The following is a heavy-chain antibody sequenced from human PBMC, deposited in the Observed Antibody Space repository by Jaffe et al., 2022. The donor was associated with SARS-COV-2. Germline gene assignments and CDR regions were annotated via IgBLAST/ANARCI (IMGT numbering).Heavy chain of an antibody. CDR2: IKSKTDGGTR. Sequence: EVQLVESGGGLVKPGESLRVSCATSGFTFSNAWMSWVRQAPGKGLEWVGRIKSKTDGGTRDYAAPVKGRFTISRDDSKNMLYLQMNSLKTEDTAVYYCTTDQYVLLYFGATPKIDYWGQGTLVTVSS. V-gene: IGHV3-15*01. CDR3: TTDQYVLLYFGATPKIDY. D-gene: IGHD3-10*01. CDR1: GFTFSNAW. J-gene: IGHJ4*02.